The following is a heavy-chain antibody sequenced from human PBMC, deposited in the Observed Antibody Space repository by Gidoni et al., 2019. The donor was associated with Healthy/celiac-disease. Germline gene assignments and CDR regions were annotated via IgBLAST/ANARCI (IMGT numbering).Heavy chain of an antibody. D-gene: IGHD2-2*01. J-gene: IGHJ6*03. Sequence: EVQLVESGGGLVKPGGSLRLSCAASGFTFSSYSLNWVRQAPGKGLAWVSSISSSSSYIYYADSVKGRFTISRDNAKNSLYLQMNSLRAEDTAVYYCAREEVRCSSTSCYRDYYYMDVWGKGTTVTVSS. CDR2: ISSSSSYI. CDR3: AREEVRCSSTSCYRDYYYMDV. CDR1: GFTFSSYS. V-gene: IGHV3-21*01.